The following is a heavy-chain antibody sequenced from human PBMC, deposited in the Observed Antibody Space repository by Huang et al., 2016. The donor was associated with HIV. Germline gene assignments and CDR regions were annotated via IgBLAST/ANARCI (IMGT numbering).Heavy chain of an antibody. J-gene: IGHJ1*01. V-gene: IGHV2-5*01. CDR3: ARRAASGWQQEYFHL. CDR1: GFSLSTSGVG. CDR2: IHWNNDK. D-gene: IGHD6-19*01. Sequence: QITLKESGPTLVKPTQTLTLTCTFSGFSLSTSGVGVGWIRQPPGKALEWLALIHWNNDKHYNSSLKSRLTITKDTSKNQVVLTMANVDPLDTATDYCARRAASGWQQEYFHLWGQDTLVTVSS.